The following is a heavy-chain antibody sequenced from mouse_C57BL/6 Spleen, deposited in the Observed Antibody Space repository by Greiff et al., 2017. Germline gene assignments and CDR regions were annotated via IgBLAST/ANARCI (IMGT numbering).Heavy chain of an antibody. CDR2: IDPEDGET. V-gene: IGHV14-2*01. J-gene: IGHJ3*01. Sequence: EVQLQQSGAELVKPGASVKLSCTASGFNIKDYDMHWVKQRTEQGLEWIGRIDPEDGETKYATKFQGKATITADTSSNTAYLQLSSLTSEDTAVYYCARGRTSNPWFAYWGKGTLVTVSA. D-gene: IGHD2-5*01. CDR3: ARGRTSNPWFAY. CDR1: GFNIKDYD.